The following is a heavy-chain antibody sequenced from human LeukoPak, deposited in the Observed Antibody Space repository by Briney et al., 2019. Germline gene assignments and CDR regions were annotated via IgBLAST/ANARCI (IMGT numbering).Heavy chain of an antibody. D-gene: IGHD5-18*01. V-gene: IGHV3-9*01. Sequence: PGGSLRLSCAASGFTFDDYAMHWVRQAPGKGLEWVSGISWNSGSIGYADSVKGRFTISRDNAKNSLYLQMNSLRAEDTALYYCAKATDTAMVPFDYWGQGTLVTVSS. CDR1: GFTFDDYA. CDR3: AKATDTAMVPFDY. J-gene: IGHJ4*02. CDR2: ISWNSGSI.